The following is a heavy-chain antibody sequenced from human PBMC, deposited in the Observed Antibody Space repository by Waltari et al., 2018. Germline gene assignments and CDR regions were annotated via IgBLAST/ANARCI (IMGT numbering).Heavy chain of an antibody. CDR2: LYHRGST. D-gene: IGHD4-17*01. CDR1: GYYISSGYY. V-gene: IGHV4-38-2*01. J-gene: IGHJ4*02. Sequence: QLQLQESGPGLVKPSATLSLTCAVSGYYISSGYYWGWFRQPPGKGLEWIGSLYHRGSTYYSPSLKSRVTISVDTSKNQFSLKLSSLTAADTAVYYCARLAGYGDPFDYWGQGTLLTVSS. CDR3: ARLAGYGDPFDY.